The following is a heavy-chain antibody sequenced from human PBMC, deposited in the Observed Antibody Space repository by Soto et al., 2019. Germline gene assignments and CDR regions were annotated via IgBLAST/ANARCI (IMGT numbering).Heavy chain of an antibody. CDR3: TTHIGIVVVTAIDY. Sequence: GGSLRLSCAASGFTFSNAWMSWVRQAPGKGLEWVGRIKSKTDGGTTDYAAPVKGRFTISRDDSKNTPYLQMNSLKTEDTAVYYCTTHIGIVVVTAIDYWGQGTLVTVSS. V-gene: IGHV3-15*01. J-gene: IGHJ4*02. CDR1: GFTFSNAW. CDR2: IKSKTDGGTT. D-gene: IGHD2-21*02.